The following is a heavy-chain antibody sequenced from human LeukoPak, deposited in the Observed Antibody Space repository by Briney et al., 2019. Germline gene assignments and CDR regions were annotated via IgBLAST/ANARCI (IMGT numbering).Heavy chain of an antibody. CDR1: GFTFSSYA. J-gene: IGHJ4*02. Sequence: GGSLRLSCAASGFTFSSYAMSWVRQAPGKGLEWVSAISGSGGSTYYADSVKGRFTISRDNSKNTLYLQMNSLRAEDTAVYHCAKDIVVVPAALGIFDYWGQGTLVTVSS. CDR2: ISGSGGST. CDR3: AKDIVVVPAALGIFDY. D-gene: IGHD2-2*01. V-gene: IGHV3-23*01.